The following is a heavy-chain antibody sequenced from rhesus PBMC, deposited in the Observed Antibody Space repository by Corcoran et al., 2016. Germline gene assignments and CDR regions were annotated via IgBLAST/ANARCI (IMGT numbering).Heavy chain of an antibody. CDR2: ISYTAKTI. D-gene: IGHD6-25*01. V-gene: IGHV3-136*01. CDR3: AKDKGYSGSWHAIDF. CDR1: GFTFSSYD. J-gene: IGHJ3*01. Sequence: EVQLVESGGGLVQPGGSLRLSCAASGFTFSSYDLSWVRLAPGKGLGWVSFISYTAKTIEYADSWKGRFTTSRDNSKNTLSRQMNSLRAEDTAVYYCAKDKGYSGSWHAIDFWGQGLRVTVSS.